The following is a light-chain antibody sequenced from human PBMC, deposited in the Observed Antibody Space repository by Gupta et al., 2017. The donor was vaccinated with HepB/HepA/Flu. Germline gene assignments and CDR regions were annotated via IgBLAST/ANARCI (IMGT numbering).Light chain of an antibody. Sequence: QSALTQPASVSGSPGLSITISCTGTSSDVGGYNYVSWYQQHPGKAPKLMIYDISNRPSGVSNRFSGSKSGNTASLTISGLQAEDEADYYCSSYTSNSTSYVFGTGTKVTVL. CDR1: SSDVGGYNY. CDR2: DIS. J-gene: IGLJ1*01. CDR3: SSYTSNSTSYV. V-gene: IGLV2-14*03.